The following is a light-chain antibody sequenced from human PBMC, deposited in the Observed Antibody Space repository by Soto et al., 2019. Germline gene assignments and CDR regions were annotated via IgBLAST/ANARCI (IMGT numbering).Light chain of an antibody. V-gene: IGKV3-15*01. CDR2: GAS. CDR1: QSLSSN. Sequence: EIVMTQSPATLSASPGERATLSCRDSQSLSSNLAWYQQKPGQAPRRLIYGASTRATGVPARFGGSGSGKESNISSSSRQSEDDAGYYCQQYKNWPLTCGGGTKVEIK. CDR3: QQYKNWPLT. J-gene: IGKJ4*01.